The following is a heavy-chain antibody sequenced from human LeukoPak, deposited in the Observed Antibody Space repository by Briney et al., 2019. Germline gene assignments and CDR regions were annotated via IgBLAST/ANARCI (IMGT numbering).Heavy chain of an antibody. CDR1: GFTFSSYS. CDR2: ISSSSSTI. Sequence: GGSLRLSCAASGFTFSSYSMNWVRQAPGKGLEWVSYISSSSSTIYYADSVKGRFTISRDNAKNSLYLQMNSLRAEDTAVYYCAREGGRSSGWPGRNYYYYMDVWGKGTTVTISS. V-gene: IGHV3-48*04. CDR3: AREGGRSSGWPGRNYYYYMDV. D-gene: IGHD6-19*01. J-gene: IGHJ6*03.